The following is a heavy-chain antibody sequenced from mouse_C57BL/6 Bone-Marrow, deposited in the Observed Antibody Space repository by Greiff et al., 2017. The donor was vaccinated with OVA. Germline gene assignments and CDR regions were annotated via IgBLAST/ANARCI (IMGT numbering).Heavy chain of an antibody. V-gene: IGHV5-12*01. D-gene: IGHD1-1*01. J-gene: IGHJ3*01. Sequence: EVKLMESGGGLVQPGGSLKLSCAASGFTFSDYYMYWVRPTPEKRLEWVAYISNGGGSTYYPDTVKGRFTISRDNAKNTLYLQMSRLKSEDTAMYYCARQGTTGAYWGQGTLVTVSA. CDR1: GFTFSDYY. CDR3: ARQGTTGAY. CDR2: ISNGGGST.